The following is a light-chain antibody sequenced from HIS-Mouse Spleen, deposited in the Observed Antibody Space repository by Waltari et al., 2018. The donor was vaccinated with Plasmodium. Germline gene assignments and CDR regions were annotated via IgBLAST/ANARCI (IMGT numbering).Light chain of an antibody. CDR3: QQYYSFPCT. CDR1: QDISSY. CDR2: AAS. V-gene: IGKV1D-8*03. Sequence: VIWTNQSPSLLSVSTGNRDTNRWRKSQDISSYLTWYQQEPGKATALLIYAASTLQSGVPSRFSGSGSGTDFTLTISCLQSEDLATYYCQQYYSFPCTFGQGTKLEIK. J-gene: IGKJ2*02.